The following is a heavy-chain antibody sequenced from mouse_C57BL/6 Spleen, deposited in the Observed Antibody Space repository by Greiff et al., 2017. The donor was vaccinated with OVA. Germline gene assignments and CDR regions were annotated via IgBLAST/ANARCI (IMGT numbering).Heavy chain of an antibody. CDR1: GFSLSTSGMG. V-gene: IGHV8-12*01. CDR2: TYWDDDK. Sequence: QVTLKVSGPGLLQPSQSLSLTCSFSGFSLSTSGMGVSWIRQPSGQGLVWLAHTYWDDDKRDNPSQKSRRTISKETSRNHVFLKITSVDTADTATSYVARREGYDDMDYWGQGTSVTVSS. CDR3: ARREGYDDMDY. J-gene: IGHJ4*01.